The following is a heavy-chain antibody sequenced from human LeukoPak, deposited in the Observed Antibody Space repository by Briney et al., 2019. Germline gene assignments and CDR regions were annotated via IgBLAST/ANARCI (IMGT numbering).Heavy chain of an antibody. V-gene: IGHV3-21*01. CDR2: ISSSSSYI. Sequence: GGSLRLSCAASGFTFSSYSMDWVRQAPGKGLEWVSSISSSSSYIYYADSVKGRFTISRDDAKHSLYLQMNSLRAEDAAVYYCASSAPSDIWGRGTMVTVSS. CDR3: ASSAPSDI. CDR1: GFTFSSYS. J-gene: IGHJ3*02.